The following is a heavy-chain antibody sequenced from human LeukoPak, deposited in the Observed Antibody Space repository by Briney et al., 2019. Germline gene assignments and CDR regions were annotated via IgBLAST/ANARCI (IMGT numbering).Heavy chain of an antibody. Sequence: PGGFLRLSCAASGFTFSSYAMSWVRQAPGKGLEWVSTISDTGDSTYYADFVKGRFTISRDNSKNTLFLQMTSLRAEDTALYYCAKTGGEGFSNWYDPESYWGQGTLVTVSS. CDR3: AKTGGEGFSNWYDPESY. D-gene: IGHD1-1*01. J-gene: IGHJ4*02. V-gene: IGHV3-23*01. CDR2: ISDTGDST. CDR1: GFTFSSYA.